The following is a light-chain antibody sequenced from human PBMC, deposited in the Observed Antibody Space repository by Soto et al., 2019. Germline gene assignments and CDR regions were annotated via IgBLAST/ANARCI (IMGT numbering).Light chain of an antibody. V-gene: IGLV2-8*01. Sequence: QSVLTQPPSASGSPGQSVTISCTGTSSDVGGYNYVSWYQQHPGIAPKLMIYEVSKRPSGVPDRFSGSKSGNTASLTVSGLQAEDEADYYCSSYAGSTHYVFGTGTKVTVL. CDR2: EVS. CDR3: SSYAGSTHYV. J-gene: IGLJ1*01. CDR1: SSDVGGYNY.